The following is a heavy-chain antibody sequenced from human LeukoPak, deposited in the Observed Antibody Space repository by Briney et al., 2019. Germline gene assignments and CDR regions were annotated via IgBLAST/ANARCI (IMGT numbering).Heavy chain of an antibody. V-gene: IGHV3-66*04. Sequence: PGGSLRLSCAASGFTVSSNYMSWVRQAPGEGPEWVSVIYSGGSTYYADSVKGRFTISRDNSKNTLYLQMNSLRAEDTAVYYCARRSYGDYGSDYWGQGTLVTVSS. J-gene: IGHJ4*02. CDR1: GFTVSSNY. CDR2: IYSGGST. CDR3: ARRSYGDYGSDY. D-gene: IGHD4-17*01.